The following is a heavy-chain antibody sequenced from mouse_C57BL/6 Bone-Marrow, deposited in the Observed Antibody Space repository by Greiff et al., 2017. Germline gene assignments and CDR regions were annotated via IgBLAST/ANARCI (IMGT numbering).Heavy chain of an antibody. CDR2: INSDGGST. CDR1: EYEFPSHD. V-gene: IGHV5-2*01. Sequence: EVKLVESGGGLVQPGESLKLSCESNEYEFPSHDMSWVRKTPEKRLELVAAINSDGGSTYYPDTMERRFIISRDNTKKTLYVQMSSLRSEDTAVYYCARQLRLRAYFDYWGQGTTLTVSS. J-gene: IGHJ2*01. D-gene: IGHD3-2*02. CDR3: ARQLRLRAYFDY.